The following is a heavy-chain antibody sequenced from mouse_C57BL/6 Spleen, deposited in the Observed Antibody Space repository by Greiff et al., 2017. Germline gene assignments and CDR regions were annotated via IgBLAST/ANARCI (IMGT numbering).Heavy chain of an antibody. D-gene: IGHD1-1*01. CDR3: ARFTSLAFDY. Sequence: VQLQQPGAELVKPGASVKLSCKASGYTFTSYWMHWVKQRPGQGLEWIGIIHPNSGSTSYNQKFKSKATLTVDKSSSTAYMQLRSLTSEDSAVYYCARFTSLAFDYWGQGTTLTVSS. CDR1: GYTFTSYW. V-gene: IGHV1-64*01. CDR2: IHPNSGST. J-gene: IGHJ2*01.